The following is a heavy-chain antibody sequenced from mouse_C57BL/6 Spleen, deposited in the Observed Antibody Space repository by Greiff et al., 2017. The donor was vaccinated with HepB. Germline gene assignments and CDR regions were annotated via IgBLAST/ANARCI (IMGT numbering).Heavy chain of an antibody. V-gene: IGHV1-82*01. J-gene: IGHJ4*01. D-gene: IGHD1-1*01. CDR2: IYPGDGDT. CDR1: GYAFSGSW. Sequence: QVQLQQSGPELVKPGASVKISCKASGYAFSGSWMNWVKQRPGKGLEWIGRIYPGDGDTNYNGKFKGKATLTADKSSSTAYMQLSSLTSEDSAVYFCARYGLYYYGSSYDYYAMDYWGQGTSVTVSS. CDR3: ARYGLYYYGSSYDYYAMDY.